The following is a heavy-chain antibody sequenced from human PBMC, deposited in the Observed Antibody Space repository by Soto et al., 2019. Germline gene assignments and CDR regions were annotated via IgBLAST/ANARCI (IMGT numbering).Heavy chain of an antibody. J-gene: IGHJ5*02. CDR2: IYYSGNI. CDR3: ARGNIAASGTKFDP. Sequence: PSETLSLTCTVSGDSVTSRSYYWTWVRQPPGKGLEWIGYIYYSGNINYNPSLKSRLTISLDTSTNQFSLKLTSVTAADTAIYYCARGNIAASGTKFDPWGQGTLVTVSS. D-gene: IGHD6-13*01. V-gene: IGHV4-61*01. CDR1: GDSVTSRSYY.